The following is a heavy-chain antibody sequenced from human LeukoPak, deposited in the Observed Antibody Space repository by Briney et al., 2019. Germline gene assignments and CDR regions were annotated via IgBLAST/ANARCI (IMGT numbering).Heavy chain of an antibody. J-gene: IGHJ5*02. CDR1: GFTFSTYA. D-gene: IGHD6-19*01. CDR2: ISYDGSLK. V-gene: IGHV3-30*18. Sequence: PGGSLRLSCAASGFTFSTYAMHWVRQTPGKGLEWVAVISYDGSLKYYADSMKGRFTISRDNSKNTLYLQIHSLRAEDTAVYYCAKPPVEAVAASDWFDPWGQGTLVTVSS. CDR3: AKPPVEAVAASDWFDP.